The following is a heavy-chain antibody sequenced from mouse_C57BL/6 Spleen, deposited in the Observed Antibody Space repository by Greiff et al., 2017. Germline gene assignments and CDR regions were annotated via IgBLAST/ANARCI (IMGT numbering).Heavy chain of an antibody. CDR3: ARGGFSYLFAY. J-gene: IGHJ3*01. D-gene: IGHD2-12*01. V-gene: IGHV1-61*01. CDR1: GYTFTSYW. Sequence: QVQLKQPGAELVRPGSSVKLSCKASGYTFTSYWMDWVKQRPGQGLEWIGNIYPSDSETHYNQKFKDKATLTVDKSSSTAYMQLSSLTSEDSAVYYCARGGFSYLFAYWGQGTLVTVSA. CDR2: IYPSDSET.